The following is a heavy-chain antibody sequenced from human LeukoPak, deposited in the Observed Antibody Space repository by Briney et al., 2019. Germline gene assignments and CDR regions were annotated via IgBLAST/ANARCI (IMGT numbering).Heavy chain of an antibody. CDR1: GFTFSSYA. D-gene: IGHD3-22*01. Sequence: GRSLRLSCAASGFTFSSYAMHWVRQAPGKGLEWVAVISYDGSNKYYADSVKGRFTISRDNSKNTLYLQMNSLRAEDTAVYYCARAMIVVVIISPYDYWGQGTLVTVSS. CDR3: ARAMIVVVIISPYDY. CDR2: ISYDGSNK. V-gene: IGHV3-30-3*01. J-gene: IGHJ4*02.